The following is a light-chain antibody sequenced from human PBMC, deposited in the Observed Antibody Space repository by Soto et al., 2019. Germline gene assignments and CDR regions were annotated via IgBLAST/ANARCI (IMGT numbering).Light chain of an antibody. CDR1: QNVSSN. CDR2: DAS. Sequence: EIVMKQSPASLSVSPGERATLSCRASQNVSSNLAWYQQKPGQAPRLLIYDASSRATGIPARFSGSGSGTDFTLTISSLEPEDFAVYYCQQYGSSPITFGQGTRLEIK. V-gene: IGKV3D-15*02. J-gene: IGKJ5*01. CDR3: QQYGSSPIT.